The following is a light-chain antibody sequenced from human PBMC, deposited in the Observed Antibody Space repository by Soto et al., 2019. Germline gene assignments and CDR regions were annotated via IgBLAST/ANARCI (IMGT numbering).Light chain of an antibody. CDR3: QHYNDFLLI. CDR2: DAS. V-gene: IGKV1-5*01. CDR1: QSISRS. Sequence: DIQMTQSPSTLSASVGERVTITCRASQSISRSLAWYQQNPGKAPKLLIFDASSLESGVPSRFSGSGSGTEFTLTISSLQPDDFATYYCQHYNDFLLIFGPGTTVDIK. J-gene: IGKJ3*01.